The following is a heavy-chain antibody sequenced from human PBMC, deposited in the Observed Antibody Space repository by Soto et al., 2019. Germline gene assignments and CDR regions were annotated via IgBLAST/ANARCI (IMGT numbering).Heavy chain of an antibody. CDR1: GFTLSSYS. D-gene: IGHD4-4*01. CDR2: ISYDGSNK. J-gene: IGHJ4*02. Sequence: GGSLRLSCAASGFTLSSYSIHWVRQAPGKGLEWVAVISYDGSNKYYADSVKGRFTISRDNSKNTLYLQMNSLRAEDTAVYYCARVRVQYYFDYWGQGTLVTVSS. CDR3: ARVRVQYYFDY. V-gene: IGHV3-30-3*01.